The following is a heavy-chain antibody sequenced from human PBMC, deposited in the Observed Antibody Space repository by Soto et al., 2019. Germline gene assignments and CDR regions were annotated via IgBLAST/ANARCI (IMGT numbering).Heavy chain of an antibody. D-gene: IGHD2-15*01. CDR1: GGSISSYY. Sequence: SETVSLTCTVSGGSISSYYWSWIRQPPGKGLEWIGFIYYTGSTSYNPSLKSRVTISMDTSKNQFSLKLTSVTAADTAVYYCASALYCSGGSCSFDPWGQGTLVTVSS. CDR3: ASALYCSGGSCSFDP. V-gene: IGHV4-59*01. J-gene: IGHJ5*02. CDR2: IYYTGST.